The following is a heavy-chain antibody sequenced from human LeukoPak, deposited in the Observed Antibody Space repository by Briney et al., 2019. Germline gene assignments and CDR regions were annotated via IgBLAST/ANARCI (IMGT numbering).Heavy chain of an antibody. J-gene: IGHJ4*02. CDR2: INSDGSST. Sequence: GGSLRLSCAASGFTFSSYWMHWVRQAPWKGLVWVSRINSDGSSTSYADSVKGRFTISRDNAKNTLYLQMNSLRAEDTAVYYCARGGQRYFDWSGHDYWGQGTLVTVSS. D-gene: IGHD3-9*01. CDR3: ARGGQRYFDWSGHDY. CDR1: GFTFSSYW. V-gene: IGHV3-74*01.